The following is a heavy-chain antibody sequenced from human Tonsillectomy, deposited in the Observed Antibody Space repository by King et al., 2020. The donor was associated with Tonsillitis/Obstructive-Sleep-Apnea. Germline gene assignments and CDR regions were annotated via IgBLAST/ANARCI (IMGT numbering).Heavy chain of an antibody. D-gene: IGHD3-3*01. J-gene: IGHJ4*02. CDR3: ASGFGVVYFYDY. Sequence: VQLVESGGGLVQPGESLRLSCTASGFTFSSYWMSWVRQAPGKGLEWVANIKQDGSEKYYVDSVKGRFTISRDNAKNSLYLQMNSLRPEDTDVYYGASGFGVVYFYDYWGQGTLVTVSS. CDR2: IKQDGSEK. V-gene: IGHV3-7*01. CDR1: GFTFSSYW.